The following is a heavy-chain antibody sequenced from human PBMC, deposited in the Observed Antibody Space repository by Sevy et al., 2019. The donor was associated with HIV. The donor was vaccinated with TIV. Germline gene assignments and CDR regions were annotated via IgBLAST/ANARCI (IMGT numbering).Heavy chain of an antibody. J-gene: IGHJ5*02. CDR1: GGTFSSYA. CDR2: IIPIFGTA. V-gene: IGHV1-69*13. Sequence: PSVKVSCKASGGTFSSYAISCVRQAPGQGLEWMGGIIPIFGTANYAQKFQGRVTITADESTSTAYMELSSLRSEDTAVYYCARGGIVAFNWFDPWGQGTLVTVSS. D-gene: IGHD1-26*01. CDR3: ARGGIVAFNWFDP.